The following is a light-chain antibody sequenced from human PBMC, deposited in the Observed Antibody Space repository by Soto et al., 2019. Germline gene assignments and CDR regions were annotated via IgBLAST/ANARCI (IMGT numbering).Light chain of an antibody. CDR2: EVT. Sequence: QSALTQPASVSGSPGQSITISCTGTSSDVGRYSLVSWYQQHPGKAPKLMIYEVTKRPSGVSNRFSGSKSGNTASLTISGLQADDEADYYCCSYSGSSADWVFGGGTKLTVL. V-gene: IGLV2-23*02. CDR1: SSDVGRYSL. CDR3: CSYSGSSADWV. J-gene: IGLJ3*02.